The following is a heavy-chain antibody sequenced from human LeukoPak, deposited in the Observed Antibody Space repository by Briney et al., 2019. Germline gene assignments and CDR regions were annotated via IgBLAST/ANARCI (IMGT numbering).Heavy chain of an antibody. V-gene: IGHV1-69*13. CDR2: IIPIFGAA. D-gene: IGHD6-6*01. CDR1: GGTFSSYA. Sequence: SVKVSCKASGGTFSSYAISWVRQAPGQGLEWMGGIIPIFGAANYAQKFQGRVTITADESTSTAYMELSSLRSDDTAVYYCARKLAARRGNWFDPWGQGTLVTVSS. CDR3: ARKLAARRGNWFDP. J-gene: IGHJ5*02.